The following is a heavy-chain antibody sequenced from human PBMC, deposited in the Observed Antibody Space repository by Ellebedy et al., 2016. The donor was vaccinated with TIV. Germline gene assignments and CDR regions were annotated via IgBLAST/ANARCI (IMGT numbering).Heavy chain of an antibody. CDR3: AKALDYGDGYGMNV. D-gene: IGHD4-17*01. CDR1: GFTFSNYG. J-gene: IGHJ6*02. Sequence: GESLKISCAASGFTFSNYGMHWVRQAPGKGLEWVAVISYDGSNKNYADSVKGRFTISRDNSKNTLDLQMNSLRAEDMAVYYCAKALDYGDGYGMNVWGQGTTVTVSS. V-gene: IGHV3-30*18. CDR2: ISYDGSNK.